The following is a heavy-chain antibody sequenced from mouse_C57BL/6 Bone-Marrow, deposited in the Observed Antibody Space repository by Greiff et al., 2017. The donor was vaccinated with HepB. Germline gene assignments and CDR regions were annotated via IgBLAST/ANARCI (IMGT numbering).Heavy chain of an antibody. CDR1: GFTFTDYY. Sequence: EVQRVESGGGLVQPGGSLSLSCAASGFTFTDYYMSWVRQPPGKALEWLGFIRNKANGYTTEYSASVKGRFTISRDNAQSILYLQMNALRAEDSATYYCARSRAAWFAYWGQGTLVTVSA. CDR2: IRNKANGYTT. V-gene: IGHV7-3*01. J-gene: IGHJ3*01. CDR3: ARSRAAWFAY.